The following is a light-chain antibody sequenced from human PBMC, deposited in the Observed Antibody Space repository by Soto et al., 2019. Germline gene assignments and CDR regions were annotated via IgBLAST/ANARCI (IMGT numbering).Light chain of an antibody. J-gene: IGLJ2*01. CDR3: GSDAGRTPCV. CDR1: SSDVGGYDY. Sequence: QSALTQPPSASGSPGQSVTISCTGTSSDVGGYDYVSWYQQQPAKAPKLIIYEVSKRPSGVPDRFSGSKSGNTASLTVCGLPAEDEADYYDGSDAGRTPCVFGGGTKLTVL. V-gene: IGLV2-8*01. CDR2: EVS.